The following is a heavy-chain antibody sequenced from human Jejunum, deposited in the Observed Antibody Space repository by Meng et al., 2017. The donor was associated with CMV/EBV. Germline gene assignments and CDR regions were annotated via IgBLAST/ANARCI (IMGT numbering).Heavy chain of an antibody. D-gene: IGHD6-13*01. V-gene: IGHV4-4*07. CDR2: VYMSGST. CDR3: ARDRMAAPGTFEY. J-gene: IGHJ4*02. CDR1: GGSISGYY. Sequence: VNRQESGPCLVMPSATLSLTCTVSGGSISGYYWTWSRQPAGKGLGWIGRVYMSGSTNYNPSLRSRVAMSVDTSKTHFSLRLTSVTAADTAVYYCARDRMAAPGTFEYWGQGTLVTVPS.